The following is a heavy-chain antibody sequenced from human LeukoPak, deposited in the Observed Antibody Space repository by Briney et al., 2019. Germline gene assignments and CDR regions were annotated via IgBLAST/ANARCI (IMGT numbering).Heavy chain of an antibody. CDR1: GFTFSSYS. J-gene: IGHJ3*02. CDR3: ARERIRGFGAFDI. D-gene: IGHD3-10*01. V-gene: IGHV3-21*01. Sequence: GGSLRLSCAASGFTFSSYSMNWVRQAPGKGLEWVSSISSSSSYIYYADSVKGRFTISRDNAKNSLYLQMNSLRAEDTAVYYCARERIRGFGAFDIWGQGTMVTVSS. CDR2: ISSSSSYI.